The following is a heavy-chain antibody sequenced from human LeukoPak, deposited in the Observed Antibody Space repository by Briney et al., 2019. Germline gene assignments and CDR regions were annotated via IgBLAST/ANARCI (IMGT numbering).Heavy chain of an antibody. CDR3: AKGNGYSYGYLDY. Sequence: GGSLRLSCAASGFTFSTYGMSWVRQAPGKGLEWISTVSDSGGNTYYTDSVKGRFTTSRDNFKNTLYLQMNSLRAEDMAVYYCAKGNGYSYGYLDYWGQGTLVTVSS. CDR2: VSDSGGNT. J-gene: IGHJ4*02. D-gene: IGHD5-18*01. CDR1: GFTFSTYG. V-gene: IGHV3-23*01.